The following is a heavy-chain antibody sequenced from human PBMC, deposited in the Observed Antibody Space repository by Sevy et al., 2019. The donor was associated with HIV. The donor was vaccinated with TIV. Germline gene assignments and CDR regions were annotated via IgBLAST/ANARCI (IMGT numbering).Heavy chain of an antibody. CDR1: GFTFSTYA. CDR2: ISGSGGNT. D-gene: IGHD3-3*01. Sequence: GGSLRLSCAASGFTFSTYAMSWVRQAPGKGLEWVSAISGSGGNTYYADSVKGRFTISRDNSKNTVYLQWNSLRAEATAVYYWANSKGDDFWSGYNNWFDPWGQGTLVTVSS. J-gene: IGHJ5*02. V-gene: IGHV3-23*01. CDR3: ANSKGDDFWSGYNNWFDP.